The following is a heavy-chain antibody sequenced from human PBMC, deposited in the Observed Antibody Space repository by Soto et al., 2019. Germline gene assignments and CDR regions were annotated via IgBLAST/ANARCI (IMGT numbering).Heavy chain of an antibody. D-gene: IGHD2-21*02. CDR2: ISYDGNNQ. CDR3: AKDMTASISCMDV. J-gene: IGHJ6*02. V-gene: IGHV3-30*18. CDR1: GFTFSCYG. Sequence: QVQLVEPGGGVVQPGWSLRLSCAASGFTFSCYGMHWVRQAPGKGLDWVAFISYDGNNQYYAGSVKGRFTISRDSSKNTLYLQMNSLRADDTALYYCAKDMTASISCMDVWGQGTTVTVSS.